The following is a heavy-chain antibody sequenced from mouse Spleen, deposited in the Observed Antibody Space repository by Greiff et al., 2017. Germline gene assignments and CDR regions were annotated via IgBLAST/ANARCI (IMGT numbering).Heavy chain of an antibody. CDR1: GFTFTDYE. Sequence: VQLVESGAELVRPGASVTLSCKASGFTFTDYEIHWVKETPVYGLEWIGAIDPKTGGTAYDQKFKGKAILTADKSSSTAYMELRSLTSEDSAVYYCSNNRYDEPFWGQGTLVSVSA. CDR3: SNNRYDEPF. CDR2: IDPKTGGT. V-gene: IGHV1-15*01. D-gene: IGHD2-14*01. J-gene: IGHJ3*01.